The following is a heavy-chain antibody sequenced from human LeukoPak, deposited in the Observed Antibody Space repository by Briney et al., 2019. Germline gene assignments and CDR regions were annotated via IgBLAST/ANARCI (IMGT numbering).Heavy chain of an antibody. CDR2: IYYSGST. CDR3: ARGEGTLGWFDP. CDR1: GYSISIDYY. Sequence: PSETLSLTCAVSGYSISIDYYWGWIRQPPGKGLEWIGSIYYSGSTYYNPSLKSRVTISVDTSKNQFSLKLSSVTAADTAVYYCARGEGTLGWFDPWGQGTLVTVSS. J-gene: IGHJ5*02. D-gene: IGHD1-1*01. V-gene: IGHV4-38-2*01.